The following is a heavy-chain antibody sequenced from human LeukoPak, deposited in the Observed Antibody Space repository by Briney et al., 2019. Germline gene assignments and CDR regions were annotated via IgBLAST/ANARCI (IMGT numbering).Heavy chain of an antibody. J-gene: IGHJ4*02. CDR2: IYYSGST. V-gene: IGHV4-59*01. CDR3: ARDWYFDY. CDR1: GFTFDDYA. Sequence: PGGSLRLSCAASGFTFDDYAMHWVRQPPGKGLEWIGYIYYSGSTNYNPSLKSRVTISVDTSKNQFSLKLSSVTAADTAVYYCARDWYFDYWGQGTLVTVSS.